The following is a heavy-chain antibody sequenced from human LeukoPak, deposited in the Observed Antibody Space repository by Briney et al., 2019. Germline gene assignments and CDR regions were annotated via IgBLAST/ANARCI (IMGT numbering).Heavy chain of an antibody. J-gene: IGHJ6*03. CDR1: GFTLSRYS. D-gene: IGHD1-7*01. V-gene: IGHV3-21*01. CDR3: ARERELRYYMDV. Sequence: GGSLRLSCTASGFTLSRYSMNWVRQAPGKGLEWVSYISTTSTYYADSMKGRFTISRDNAKNSLYLQTNSLRAEDTAVYYCARERELRYYMDVWGKGTTVTISS. CDR2: ISTTST.